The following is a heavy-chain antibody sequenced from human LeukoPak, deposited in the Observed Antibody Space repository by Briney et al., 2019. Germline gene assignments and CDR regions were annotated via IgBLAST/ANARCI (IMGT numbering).Heavy chain of an antibody. CDR3: ARESRTLAAAHDAFDI. J-gene: IGHJ3*02. CDR1: GGSFSGYY. D-gene: IGHD6-13*01. CDR2: INHSGST. V-gene: IGHV4-34*01. Sequence: SETLSLTCAVYGGSFSGYYWSWIRQPPGKGLEWIGEINHSGSTNYNPSLKSRVTISVDKSKNQFSLKLSSVTAADTAVYYCARESRTLAAAHDAFDIWGQGTMVTVSS.